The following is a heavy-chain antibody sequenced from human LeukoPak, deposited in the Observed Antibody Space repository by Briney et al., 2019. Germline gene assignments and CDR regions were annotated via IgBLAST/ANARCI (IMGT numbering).Heavy chain of an antibody. J-gene: IGHJ6*03. V-gene: IGHV1-18*01. Sequence: ASVKVSCKTSTYSLPTYGITWARQAPGQGLEWMGWISSYNGNTHYAQNFQGRLSLTTDTSTNTAYLELRGLRSNDTAVYFCARPAKGAYFYYYMDVWGQGSTVTVSS. CDR2: ISSYNGNT. CDR3: ARPAKGAYFYYYMDV. CDR1: TYSLPTYG. D-gene: IGHD2-2*01.